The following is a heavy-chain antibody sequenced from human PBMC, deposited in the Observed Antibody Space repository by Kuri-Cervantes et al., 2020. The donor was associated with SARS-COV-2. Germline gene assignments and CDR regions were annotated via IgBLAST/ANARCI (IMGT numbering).Heavy chain of an antibody. Sequence: SETLSLTCTVSGGSISSSSYYWGWIRQPPGKGLEWIGSIYYSGSTYYNPSLKSRVTISVDTSKNQFSLKLSSVTAADTAVYYCARGVDCSSTSCYKGAFDIWGQGTMVTVSS. J-gene: IGHJ3*02. CDR1: GGSISSSSYY. CDR3: ARGVDCSSTSCYKGAFDI. CDR2: IYYSGST. V-gene: IGHV4-39*01. D-gene: IGHD2-2*02.